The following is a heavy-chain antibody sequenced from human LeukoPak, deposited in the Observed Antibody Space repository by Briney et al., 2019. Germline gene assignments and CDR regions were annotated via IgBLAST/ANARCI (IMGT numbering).Heavy chain of an antibody. Sequence: PSETLSLTCTVSGGSISSSSYYWGWIRHPPGKGLEWIGSIYYSGSTYYNPSLKSRVTISVDTSKNQFSLRLGSVTAADTAVYYCARLRGFMIVVPWGQGTLVTVSS. V-gene: IGHV4-39*01. J-gene: IGHJ5*02. CDR2: IYYSGST. CDR3: ARLRGFMIVVP. CDR1: GGSISSSSYY. D-gene: IGHD3-22*01.